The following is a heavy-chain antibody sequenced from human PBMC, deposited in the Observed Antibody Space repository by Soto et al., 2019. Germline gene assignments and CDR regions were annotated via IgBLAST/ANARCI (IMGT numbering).Heavy chain of an antibody. CDR2: ISYDGSNK. Sequence: VQLVESGGGVVQPGRSLRLSCAASGFTFSSYAMHWVRQAPGKGLEWVAVISYDGSNKYYADSVKGRFTISRDNSKNTLYLQMNSLIAEDTAVYYCARGLVVVAATTPYYYYYGMDVWGQGTTVTVSS. V-gene: IGHV3-30-3*01. J-gene: IGHJ6*02. D-gene: IGHD2-15*01. CDR3: ARGLVVVAATTPYYYYYGMDV. CDR1: GFTFSSYA.